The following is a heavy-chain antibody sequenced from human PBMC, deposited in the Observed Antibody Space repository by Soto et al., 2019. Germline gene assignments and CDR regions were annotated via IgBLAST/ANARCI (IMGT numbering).Heavy chain of an antibody. D-gene: IGHD2-2*01. CDR3: ARACGSNCCYGVLGY. V-gene: IGHV4-4*07. J-gene: IGHJ4*02. CDR1: GGSISSYY. Sequence: PSETLSLTCTVSGGSISSYYWNWIRQPAGKGLEWIGRIYTSGSTNYSPSLKSRVTMSGDTSKNQFSLKLSSVTAADTAVYYCARACGSNCCYGVLGYWGQGTLVAVSS. CDR2: IYTSGST.